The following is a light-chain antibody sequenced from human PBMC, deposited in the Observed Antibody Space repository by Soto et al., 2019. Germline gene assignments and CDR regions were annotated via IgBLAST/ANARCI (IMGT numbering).Light chain of an antibody. J-gene: IGKJ2*01. CDR3: QQYNNWPPYT. V-gene: IGKV3-15*01. Sequence: EIIMTQSPATLSVSPGERATLSCRASQSVTFNLAWYQQKPGQAPRLLIYGASNRATGIPARFSGSGSGTEFTLTISSLQSEDFAVYYCQQYNNWPPYTFGQGTKLEIK. CDR1: QSVTFN. CDR2: GAS.